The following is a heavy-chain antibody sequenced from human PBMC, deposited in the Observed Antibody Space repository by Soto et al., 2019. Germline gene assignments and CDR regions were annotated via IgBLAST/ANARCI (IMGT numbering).Heavy chain of an antibody. CDR2: INHSGST. CDR3: ARGPRGMVRGIYEYYGVDV. J-gene: IGHJ6*02. CDR1: GGSFSGFY. Sequence: SEALSLMFAFYGGSFSGFYWSWIPRPPGKGLEWIGEINHSGSTNYNPSLKSRVTISVDTSKNQFSLKLSSVTAADTAVYYCARGPRGMVRGIYEYYGVDVWGQGTTVT. D-gene: IGHD3-10*01. V-gene: IGHV4-34*01.